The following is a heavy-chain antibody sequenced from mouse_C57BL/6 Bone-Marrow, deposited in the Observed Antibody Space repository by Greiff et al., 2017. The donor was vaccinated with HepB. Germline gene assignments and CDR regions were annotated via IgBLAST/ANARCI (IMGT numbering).Heavy chain of an antibody. CDR2: IRSKSNNYAT. J-gene: IGHJ1*03. CDR3: VRHRWLLRTPGYFDV. CDR1: GFSFNTYA. V-gene: IGHV10-1*01. Sequence: EVKLVESGGGLVQPKGSLKLSCAASGFSFNTYAMNWVRQAPGKGLEWVARIRSKSNNYATYYADSVKDRFTISRDDSESMLYLQMNNLKTEDTAMYYCVRHRWLLRTPGYFDVWGTGTTVTVSS. D-gene: IGHD2-3*01.